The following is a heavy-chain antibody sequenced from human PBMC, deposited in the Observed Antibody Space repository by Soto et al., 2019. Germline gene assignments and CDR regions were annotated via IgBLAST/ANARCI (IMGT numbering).Heavy chain of an antibody. V-gene: IGHV3-33*01. D-gene: IGHD3-10*01. CDR1: GLTFSSYG. Sequence: QVQLVESGGGVVQPGRSLRLSCAASGLTFSSYGMHWVRQAPGKGLEWVAVIWYDGSNKYYADSVKGRFTISRDNSKNTLYLQMNSLRAEDTAVYYCARDKMDGSGSYRYFDLWGRGTLVTVSS. CDR2: IWYDGSNK. CDR3: ARDKMDGSGSYRYFDL. J-gene: IGHJ2*01.